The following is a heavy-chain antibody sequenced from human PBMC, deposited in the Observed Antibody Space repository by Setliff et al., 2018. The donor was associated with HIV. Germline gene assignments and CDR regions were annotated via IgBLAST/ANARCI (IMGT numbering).Heavy chain of an antibody. CDR3: ARPATAKTTGPFDI. CDR2: LYFGDSDP. V-gene: IGHV5-51*01. D-gene: IGHD5-18*01. J-gene: IGHJ3*02. Sequence: PGESLKISCKTSGSSFSTYWVGWVRQMPGKGLEWLGILYFGDSDPKYNPSFEGQVTISADKSIKTAFLQWRSLKTSDTAIYYCARPATAKTTGPFDIWGQGAMVTVSS. CDR1: GSSFSTYW.